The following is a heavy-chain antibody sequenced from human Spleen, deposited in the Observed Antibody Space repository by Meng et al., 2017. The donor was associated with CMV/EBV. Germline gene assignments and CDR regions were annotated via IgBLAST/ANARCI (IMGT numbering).Heavy chain of an antibody. J-gene: IGHJ4*02. CDR1: GFTFSSYS. D-gene: IGHD5-24*01. CDR2: ISSSSSYI. V-gene: IGHV3-21*01. CDR3: ARGGPEMATTYYFDY. Sequence: GESLKISYAASGFTFSSYSMNWVRQAPGKGLEWVSSISSSSSYIYYADSVKGRFTISRDNAKNSLYLQMNSLRAEDTAVYYCARGGPEMATTYYFDYWGQGTLVTVSS.